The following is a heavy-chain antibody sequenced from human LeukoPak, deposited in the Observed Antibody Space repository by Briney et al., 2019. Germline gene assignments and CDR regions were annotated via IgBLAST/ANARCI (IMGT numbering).Heavy chain of an antibody. V-gene: IGHV1-46*01. CDR2: INPSGGST. CDR3: ARSGYCSSTSCYDRDYYYYGMDV. CDR1: GYTFTSYY. Sequence: ASVKVSCKASGYTFTSYYMHWVRQAPGQGLEWMGIINPSGGSTSYAQKFQGRVTMTRDTSTSTVYMELSSLRSEDTAVYYCARSGYCSSTSCYDRDYYYYGMDVWGQGTTVTVSS. D-gene: IGHD2-2*01. J-gene: IGHJ6*02.